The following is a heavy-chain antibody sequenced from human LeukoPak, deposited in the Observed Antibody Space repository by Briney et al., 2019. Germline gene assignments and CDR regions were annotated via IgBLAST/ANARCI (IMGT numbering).Heavy chain of an antibody. V-gene: IGHV3-33*01. Sequence: GRSLRLSCAASGFTFSSYGMHWVRQAPGKGLEWVAVIWYDGSNKYYADSVKGRFTISRDNAKNSLYLQMNSLRAEDTAVYYCARGRDYDSSGYFIWGQGTMVTVSS. J-gene: IGHJ3*02. CDR3: ARGRDYDSSGYFI. CDR1: GFTFSSYG. CDR2: IWYDGSNK. D-gene: IGHD3-22*01.